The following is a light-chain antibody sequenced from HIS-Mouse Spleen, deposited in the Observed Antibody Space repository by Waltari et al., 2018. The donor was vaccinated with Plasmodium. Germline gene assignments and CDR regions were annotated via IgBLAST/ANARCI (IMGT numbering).Light chain of an antibody. V-gene: IGKV3-15*01. CDR1: QRVSSN. CDR3: QQYNNWSFT. CDR2: GAS. J-gene: IGKJ3*01. Sequence: EIVMTQSPATLSVSQGERATLSCRASQRVSSNLAWYQQKPGQAPRLLISGASTRATGIPARFSGSGSGTEFTLTISSLQSEDFAVYYCQQYNNWSFTFGPGTKVDIK.